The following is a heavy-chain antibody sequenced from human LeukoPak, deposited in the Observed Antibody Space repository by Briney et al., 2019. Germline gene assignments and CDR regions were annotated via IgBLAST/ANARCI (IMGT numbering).Heavy chain of an antibody. CDR3: VRGTGY. Sequence: GLEYFSAISTNSHNTYYADSWKGRFTISRENSNNTLYLQMSSLRADDTAVYYCVRGTGYWGQGTLVTVSS. CDR2: ISTNSHNT. J-gene: IGHJ4*02. V-gene: IGHV3-64D*06.